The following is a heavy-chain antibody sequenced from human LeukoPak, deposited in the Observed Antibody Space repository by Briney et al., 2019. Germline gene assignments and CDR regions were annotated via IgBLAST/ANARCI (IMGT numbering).Heavy chain of an antibody. CDR1: GGSISSSNW. D-gene: IGHD2-2*01. V-gene: IGHV4-4*02. Sequence: SETLSLTCAVSGGSISSSNWWRCVRQPPGKVLEWIGEIYHSGSTNYNPSLKSRVTISVDKSKNQFSLKLSSVTAADTAVYYCARIMGRGYCISTSCRGDWFDPWGQGTLVTVSS. CDR2: IYHSGST. CDR3: ARIMGRGYCISTSCRGDWFDP. J-gene: IGHJ5*02.